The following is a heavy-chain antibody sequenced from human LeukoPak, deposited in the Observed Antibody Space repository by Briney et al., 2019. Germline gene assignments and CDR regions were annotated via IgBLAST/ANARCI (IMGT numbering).Heavy chain of an antibody. D-gene: IGHD3-22*01. CDR2: IWYDGSDK. CDR3: ARDSEFDSSGYSPPLQY. J-gene: IGHJ4*02. V-gene: IGHV3-33*01. Sequence: GGSLRLSCAASGITFSNYGMHWVRQAPGKGLEWVAVIWYDGSDKYYADPVKGRFTISRDNSKNTLYLQMNSLRAEDTAVYYCARDSEFDSSGYSPPLQYWGQGTLVTVSS. CDR1: GITFSNYG.